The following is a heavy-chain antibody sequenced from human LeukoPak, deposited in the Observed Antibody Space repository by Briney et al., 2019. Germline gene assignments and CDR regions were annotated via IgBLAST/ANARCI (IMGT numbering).Heavy chain of an antibody. CDR2: IYTSGST. D-gene: IGHD5-18*01. CDR3: ASSTPGYSSGFS. Sequence: SETLSLTCTVSGGTISSYYWSWIRQPAGKGLEWIGRIYTSGSTNYNPSLKSRVTMSVDTSKNQFSLKLSSVTAADTAVYYCASSTPGYSSGFSWGQGTLVTVSS. CDR1: GGTISSYY. J-gene: IGHJ4*02. V-gene: IGHV4-4*07.